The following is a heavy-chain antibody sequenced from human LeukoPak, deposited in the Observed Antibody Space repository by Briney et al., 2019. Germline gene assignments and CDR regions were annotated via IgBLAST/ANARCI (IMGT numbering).Heavy chain of an antibody. D-gene: IGHD6-19*01. CDR1: GDSMRTCD. J-gene: IGHJ4*02. V-gene: IGHV4-4*07. CDR2: VFTSGTT. CDR3: ARHSPSGWYYFDS. Sequence: PSETLSLTCSFSGDSMRTCDWSWVRQPAGKGLEWVGQVFTSGTTAYSASLKSRLTISLDKSNNQVSLKLISATAADTAVYYCARHSPSGWYYFDSWGQGALVIVSS.